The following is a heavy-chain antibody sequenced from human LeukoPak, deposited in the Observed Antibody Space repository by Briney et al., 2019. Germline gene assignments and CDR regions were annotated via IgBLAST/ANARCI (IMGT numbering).Heavy chain of an antibody. CDR3: ARDLWDH. J-gene: IGHJ4*02. CDR2: ISSTGNFI. V-gene: IGHV3-21*01. Sequence: GGSLRLSCAASGFTFSNYAMIWVRQAPGKGLEWVSSISSTGNFIYYADPLKGRFTVSRDNAKNSLYPQLNSLRAEDTGVYYCARDLWDHWGQGTLVTVSS. CDR1: GFTFSNYA.